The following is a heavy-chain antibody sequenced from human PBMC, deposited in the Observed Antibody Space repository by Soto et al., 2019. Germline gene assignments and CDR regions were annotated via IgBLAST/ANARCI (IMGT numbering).Heavy chain of an antibody. J-gene: IGHJ5*02. V-gene: IGHV4-31*03. CDR3: ARHVYGSGGGYWFDP. CDR1: GGSISSGGYY. Sequence: QVQLQESGPGLVKPSQTLSLTCTVSGGSISSGGYYWSWIRQRPGKGLEGIGYIYYSGSTYYNPSLKSGVTISVDTSKNQFSLKLSSVTAADTAVYYCARHVYGSGGGYWFDPWGQGTLVTVSS. CDR2: IYYSGST. D-gene: IGHD3-10*01.